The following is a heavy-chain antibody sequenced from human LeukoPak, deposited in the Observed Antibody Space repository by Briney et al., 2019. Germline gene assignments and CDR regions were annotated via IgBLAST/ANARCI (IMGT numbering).Heavy chain of an antibody. Sequence: GGSLRLSCAASGFTFSSYAMSWVRQAPGKGLEWVAAIRGSGGSTYYADSVKGGFTISRDNSKNTLYLQMNSLRAEDTAVYYCAKAPNYYGSGSYHSYYYYGMDVWGKGTTVTVSS. CDR1: GFTFSSYA. CDR3: AKAPNYYGSGSYHSYYYYGMDV. V-gene: IGHV3-23*01. J-gene: IGHJ6*04. CDR2: IRGSGGST. D-gene: IGHD3-10*01.